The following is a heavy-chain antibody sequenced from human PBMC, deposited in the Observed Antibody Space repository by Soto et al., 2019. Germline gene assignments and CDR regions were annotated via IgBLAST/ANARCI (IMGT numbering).Heavy chain of an antibody. V-gene: IGHV3-30-3*01. Sequence: PGGSLRLSCAASGFTFSSYAMHWVRQAPGKGLEWVAVISYDGSNKYYADSVKGRFTISRDNSKNTLYLQMNSLRAEDTAVYYCARDIYGSGSYYNQTWGQGTLVTVSS. CDR1: GFTFSSYA. D-gene: IGHD3-10*01. CDR2: ISYDGSNK. CDR3: ARDIYGSGSYYNQT. J-gene: IGHJ5*02.